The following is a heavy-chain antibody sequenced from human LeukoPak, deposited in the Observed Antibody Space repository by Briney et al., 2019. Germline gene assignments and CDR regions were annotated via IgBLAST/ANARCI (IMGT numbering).Heavy chain of an antibody. J-gene: IGHJ6*02. V-gene: IGHV3-23*01. Sequence: KPGGSLRLSCAASGFTVSSNYMSWVRQAPGKGLEWVSAISGSGGSTYYADSVKGRFTISRDNSKNTLYLQMNSLRAEDTAVYYCAKDLTTVTTWSWSLNYYYGMDVWGQGTTVTVSS. CDR2: ISGSGGST. CDR3: AKDLTTVTTWSWSLNYYYGMDV. D-gene: IGHD4-17*01. CDR1: GFTVSSNY.